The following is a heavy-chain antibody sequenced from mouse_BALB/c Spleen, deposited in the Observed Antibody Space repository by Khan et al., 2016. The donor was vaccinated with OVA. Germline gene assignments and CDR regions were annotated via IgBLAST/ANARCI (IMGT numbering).Heavy chain of an antibody. CDR3: ARRGLRWDFDY. V-gene: IGHV1-7*01. D-gene: IGHD1-1*01. CDR2: INPSTGYT. Sequence: QVQLQQSGAELAKPGASVKMSCKASGYTFINYWILWVKQRPGQGLEWIGYINPSTGYTEYNKNFKDKATLTADKSSSTAYMQLSSLTSEGSAVEYCARRGLRWDFDYWGQGTTLTVSS. J-gene: IGHJ2*01. CDR1: GYTFINYW.